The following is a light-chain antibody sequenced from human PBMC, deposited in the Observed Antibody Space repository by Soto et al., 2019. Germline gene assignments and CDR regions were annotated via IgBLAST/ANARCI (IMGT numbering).Light chain of an antibody. J-gene: IGKJ3*01. CDR2: AAS. CDR3: QQSYSTPQT. Sequence: DIQMTQSPSSLSASVGDRVTITCRASQSISSYLNWYQQKPGKAPKLMIYAASSLQSGVPSRFSGSGSGTGFTLTISSLQPADFATYYCQQSYSTPQTFGPGTKVDIK. CDR1: QSISSY. V-gene: IGKV1-39*01.